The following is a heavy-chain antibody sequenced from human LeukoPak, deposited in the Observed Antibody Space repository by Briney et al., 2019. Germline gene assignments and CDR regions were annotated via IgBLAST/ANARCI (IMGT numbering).Heavy chain of an antibody. D-gene: IGHD2-15*01. Sequence: GGSLRLSCAASGFTFSSYWMSWVRQAPGKGLEWVANIKQDGSEKFYVDSVKGRFTISRDNAKNSPYLQMNSLRAEDTAVYYCARDGYCSGGSCYSGYWGQGTLVTVSP. J-gene: IGHJ4*02. CDR1: GFTFSSYW. CDR2: IKQDGSEK. V-gene: IGHV3-7*01. CDR3: ARDGYCSGGSCYSGY.